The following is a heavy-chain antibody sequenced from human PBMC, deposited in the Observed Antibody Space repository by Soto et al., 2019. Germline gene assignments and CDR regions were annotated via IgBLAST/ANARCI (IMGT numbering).Heavy chain of an antibody. CDR1: GGSFSGYY. CDR3: ERLPYSSGWHDY. Sequence: QVQLQQWGAGLLKPSETLSLTCAVYGGSFSGYYWSWIRQPPGKGLEWIGEINHSGSTNYNPSLKSRVTISVDTSKNQFSLKLSSVTAADTAVYYCERLPYSSGWHDYWGQGTLVTVSS. D-gene: IGHD6-19*01. CDR2: INHSGST. J-gene: IGHJ4*02. V-gene: IGHV4-34*01.